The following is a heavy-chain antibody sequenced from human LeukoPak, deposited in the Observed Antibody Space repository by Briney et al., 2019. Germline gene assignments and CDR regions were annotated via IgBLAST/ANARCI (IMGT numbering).Heavy chain of an antibody. V-gene: IGHV4-4*07. CDR3: ARGHLPILVGVRGVLFDY. Sequence: PSETLSLTCTVSGGSISSYYWGWIRQPAGKGLEWIGLIDTSGNTNNNPSLKSRVTMSVDMSKNQFSLKLSSVTAADTAVYYCARGHLPILVGVRGVLFDYWGQGTLVTVSS. CDR2: IDTSGNT. D-gene: IGHD3-10*01. CDR1: GGSISSYY. J-gene: IGHJ4*02.